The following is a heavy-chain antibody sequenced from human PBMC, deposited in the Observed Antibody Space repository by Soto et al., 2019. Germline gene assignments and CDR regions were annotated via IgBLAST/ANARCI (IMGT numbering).Heavy chain of an antibody. D-gene: IGHD4-17*01. J-gene: IGHJ6*02. CDR2: IYYSGST. Sequence: QVQLQESGPGLVKPSETLSLTCTVSGGSISSYYWSWIRQPPGKGLEWIGYIYYSGSTNYNPSLTSRVTISVDTSKNQFSLKLSSVTAADTAVYYCAREGRYGSYYYYGMDVWGQGTTVTVSS. CDR3: AREGRYGSYYYYGMDV. CDR1: GGSISSYY. V-gene: IGHV4-59*01.